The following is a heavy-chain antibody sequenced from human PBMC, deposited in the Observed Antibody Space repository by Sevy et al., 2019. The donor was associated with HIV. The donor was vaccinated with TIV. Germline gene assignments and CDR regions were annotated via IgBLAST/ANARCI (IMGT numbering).Heavy chain of an antibody. Sequence: SETLSLTCTVSGGSISNYYWSWIRQPPGKGLEWIGVIYSSGSTNYNPSLKSRVTISVDTSQNHFSLKLRSVTAADTAVYYCARELPMTGSFDYWGQGTLVTVSS. CDR2: IYSSGST. D-gene: IGHD3-9*01. V-gene: IGHV4-59*01. J-gene: IGHJ4*02. CDR1: GGSISNYY. CDR3: ARELPMTGSFDY.